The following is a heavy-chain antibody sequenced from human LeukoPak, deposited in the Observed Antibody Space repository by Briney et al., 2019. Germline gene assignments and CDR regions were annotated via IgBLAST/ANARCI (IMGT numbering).Heavy chain of an antibody. Sequence: GGSLRLSCAASGFTFSSYGMHWVRQAPGKGLEWVSSISSSSSYIYYADSVKGRFTISRDNAKNSLYLQMNSLRAEDTAVYYCARGGYSGYDLSPKYYGMDVWGQGTTVTVSS. CDR2: ISSSSSYI. D-gene: IGHD5-12*01. CDR1: GFTFSSYG. J-gene: IGHJ6*02. V-gene: IGHV3-21*01. CDR3: ARGGYSGYDLSPKYYGMDV.